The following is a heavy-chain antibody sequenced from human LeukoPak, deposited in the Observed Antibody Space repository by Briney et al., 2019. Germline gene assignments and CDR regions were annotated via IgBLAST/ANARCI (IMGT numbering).Heavy chain of an antibody. V-gene: IGHV4-39*01. J-gene: IGHJ4*02. CDR3: ARQAYYYGSGSYTYFDY. CDR1: GAPISIGFYY. Sequence: SQTLSLTCTVSGAPISIGFYYWSWIRQPPGKGLEWFGSIYYSGTTYYTPSLRSRVTISVDTSKNQFSLKLSSVTAADTAVYYCARQAYYYGSGSYTYFDYWGQGTLVTVSS. D-gene: IGHD3-10*01. CDR2: IYYSGTT.